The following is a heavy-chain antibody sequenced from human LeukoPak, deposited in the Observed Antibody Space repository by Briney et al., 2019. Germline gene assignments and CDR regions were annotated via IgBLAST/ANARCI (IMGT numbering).Heavy chain of an antibody. CDR1: GYSFTSYW. CDR3: ARRHASSGYYPDY. V-gene: IGHV5-51*01. D-gene: IGHD3-22*01. Sequence: GESLKISCKGSGYSFTSYWIGWVRQMPGQSLECMGIIYPVDSDTSYSPSFPGQATISADKSISTAYLQWSSLKASNTAMYYCARRHASSGYYPDYWGQGTLVTVSS. J-gene: IGHJ4*01. CDR2: IYPVDSDT.